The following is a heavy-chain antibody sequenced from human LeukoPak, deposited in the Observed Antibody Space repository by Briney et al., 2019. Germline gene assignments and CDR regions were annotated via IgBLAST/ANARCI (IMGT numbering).Heavy chain of an antibody. V-gene: IGHV3-30-3*01. Sequence: VGSLRLSCAPSGLTFSIYAMHWIRQAPGKGLEWGAGISYDGSNNYSADSVKGRFTISRDNSKNTLYPQMNSLRAEDTAVYYCARDLRDDVLLWFGEFDYWGQGTLVTVSS. CDR1: GLTFSIYA. D-gene: IGHD3-10*01. J-gene: IGHJ4*02. CDR2: ISYDGSNN. CDR3: ARDLRDDVLLWFGEFDY.